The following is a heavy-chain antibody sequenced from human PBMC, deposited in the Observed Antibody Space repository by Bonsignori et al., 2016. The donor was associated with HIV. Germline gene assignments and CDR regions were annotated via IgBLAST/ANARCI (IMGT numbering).Heavy chain of an antibody. V-gene: IGHV2-70*12. J-gene: IGHJ4*02. CDR2: IEWDDDK. CDR3: ARSLSGTYRVEY. D-gene: IGHD3-10*01. CDR1: GFSLNTGGMC. Sequence: SGPTLVKPTQTLTLTCTFSGFSLNTGGMCVSWIRQSPGRALEWLARIEWDDDKYYRTSLKTRLTISKDTSENQVVLTMTNMDPADTATYYCARSLSGTYRVEYWGQGTLVTVSS.